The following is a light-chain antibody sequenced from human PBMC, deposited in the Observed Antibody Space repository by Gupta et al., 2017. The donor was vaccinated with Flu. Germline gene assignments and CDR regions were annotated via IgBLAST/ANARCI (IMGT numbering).Light chain of an antibody. J-gene: IGLJ1*01. CDR1: SSDIGANNY. CDR3: CSYGINDV. CDR2: EGS. Sequence: QSAPTQPPSASGSPGQSVAISCTGTSSDIGANNYVSWYQQHPGKAPKLMIYEGSKRPSGVPDRFSGSKSGNTASLTVAGRQAEDEDDYYCCSYGINDVFGTGTKVTVL. V-gene: IGLV2-8*01.